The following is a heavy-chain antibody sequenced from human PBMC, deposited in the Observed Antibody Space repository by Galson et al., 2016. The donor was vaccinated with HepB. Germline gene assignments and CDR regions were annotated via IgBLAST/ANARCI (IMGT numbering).Heavy chain of an antibody. V-gene: IGHV3-33*01. Sequence: SLRLSCAASGFRFSTYGMHWVRQAPGKGLEWVAVIWYAGDNKEYAESVRGRFTISRDNSKNTLFLQMNSLRVEDTAVYYCARDSSGFVFGGQGTLVTVSS. CDR2: IWYAGDNK. CDR1: GFRFSTYG. J-gene: IGHJ4*02. D-gene: IGHD6-19*01. CDR3: ARDSSGFVF.